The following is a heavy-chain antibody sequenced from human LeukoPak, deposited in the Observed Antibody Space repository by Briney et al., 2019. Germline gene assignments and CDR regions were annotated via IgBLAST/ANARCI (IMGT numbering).Heavy chain of an antibody. J-gene: IGHJ4*02. CDR2: ISDTGRLS. CDR3: ARGFFSSWPADY. Sequence: GGSLRLSCAASGFTFSSSAMSWVRQAPGKGLEWVAAISDTGRLSYCADSVNGRFTISRDNSKNTLSLQMNSLRAEDTAVYYCARGFFSSWPADYWGQGTLVTVSS. CDR1: GFTFSSSA. D-gene: IGHD6-13*01. V-gene: IGHV3-23*01.